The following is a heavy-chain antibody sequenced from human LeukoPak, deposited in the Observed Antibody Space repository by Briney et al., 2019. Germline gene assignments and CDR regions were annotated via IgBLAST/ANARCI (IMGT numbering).Heavy chain of an antibody. CDR2: IRSKAYGGTA. J-gene: IGHJ4*02. D-gene: IGHD3-3*01. Sequence: GGSLRLSCTASGFTFGDYAMSWVRQAPGKGLEWVGFIRSKAYGGTAEYAASVKGRFTISRDDSKSIAYLQMNSLKTEDTAVYYCTRVVITLPLVTIFGVADDEEDYWGQGTLVTVSS. V-gene: IGHV3-49*04. CDR3: TRVVITLPLVTIFGVADDEEDY. CDR1: GFTFGDYA.